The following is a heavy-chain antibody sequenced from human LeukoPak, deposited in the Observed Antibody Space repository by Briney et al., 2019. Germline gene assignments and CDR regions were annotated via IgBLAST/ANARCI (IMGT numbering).Heavy chain of an antibody. V-gene: IGHV3-30*02. CDR1: GFTFSSYG. D-gene: IGHD6-19*01. J-gene: IGHJ4*02. CDR3: AKSGEDSSGWLSYFDY. CDR2: IRYDGSNK. Sequence: GGSLRLSCAAAGFTFSSYGMHWVRQAPGKWLEWGAFIRYDGSNKYYADSVKGRFTISRDNSKNTLYLQMNSLRAEDTAVYYCAKSGEDSSGWLSYFDYWGQGTLVTVSS.